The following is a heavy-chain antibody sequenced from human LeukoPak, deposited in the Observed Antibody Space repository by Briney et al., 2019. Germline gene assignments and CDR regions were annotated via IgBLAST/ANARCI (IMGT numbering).Heavy chain of an antibody. CDR3: ARDLGDSFDY. CDR1: GGTFSTYA. D-gene: IGHD3-10*01. V-gene: IGHV1-69*13. CDR2: IIPIFGTA. Sequence: SVKVSCKASGGTFSTYAVSWVRQAPGQGLEWMGGIIPIFGTANYAQKFQGRVTITADVSTRIAYMELSSLRSEDTAVYYCARDLGDSFDYWGQGTLVTVSS. J-gene: IGHJ4*02.